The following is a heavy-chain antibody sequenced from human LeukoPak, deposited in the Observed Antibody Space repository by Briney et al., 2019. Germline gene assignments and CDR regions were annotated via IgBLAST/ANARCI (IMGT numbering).Heavy chain of an antibody. CDR2: ISGSGGST. CDR1: GFTFSRYA. J-gene: IGHJ4*02. D-gene: IGHD6-19*01. V-gene: IGHV3-23*01. CDR3: AREGAVAGTPPFDY. Sequence: GGSLRLSCAASGFTFSRYAMSWVRQAPGKGLEWVSAISGSGGSTYYADSVKGRFTISRDNSKNTLYLQMNSLRAEDTAVYYCAREGAVAGTPPFDYWGQGTLVTVSS.